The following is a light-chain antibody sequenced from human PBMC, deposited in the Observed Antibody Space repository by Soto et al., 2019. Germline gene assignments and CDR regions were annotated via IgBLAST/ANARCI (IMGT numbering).Light chain of an antibody. J-gene: IGLJ2*01. Sequence: NFMLTQPHSVSESPGKTVTISCTRSRGSIASNYVQWYQQRPGSAPTTVIYEDNQRPSGDPDRFSGSIDSSSNSASLTISGLKSKDEADYYCQSYDSSNQRVFGGGTKVTVL. CDR2: EDN. CDR1: RGSIASNY. CDR3: QSYDSSNQRV. V-gene: IGLV6-57*04.